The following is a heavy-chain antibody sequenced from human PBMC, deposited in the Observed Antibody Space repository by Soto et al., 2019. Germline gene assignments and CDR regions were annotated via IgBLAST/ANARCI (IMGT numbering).Heavy chain of an antibody. D-gene: IGHD4-17*01. Sequence: QVQLVESGGGVVQPGRSLRLSCAASGFSFNNYAMHWVRQAPGKGLEWVTLISDDGSKKYFADSVKGRFTVSRDNSKNTLFLQMNSLKTEDTAVYYWAKSAHPAAVTLYYFDSWGQGTLVTVSS. CDR2: ISDDGSKK. J-gene: IGHJ4*02. CDR1: GFSFNNYA. V-gene: IGHV3-30*18. CDR3: AKSAHPAAVTLYYFDS.